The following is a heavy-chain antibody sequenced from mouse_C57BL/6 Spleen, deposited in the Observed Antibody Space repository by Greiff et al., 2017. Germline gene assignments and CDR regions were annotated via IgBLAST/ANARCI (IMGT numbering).Heavy chain of an antibody. Sequence: VQLQQPGAELVKPGASVKLSCKASGYTFTSYWMHWVKQRPGRGLEWIGRIDPNSGGTKYNEKFKSKATLTVDKPSSTAYMQLSSLTSEDSAVYYCARWVITTVVATRDYAMDYWGQGTSVTVSS. CDR2: IDPNSGGT. D-gene: IGHD1-1*01. CDR3: ARWVITTVVATRDYAMDY. J-gene: IGHJ4*01. V-gene: IGHV1-72*01. CDR1: GYTFTSYW.